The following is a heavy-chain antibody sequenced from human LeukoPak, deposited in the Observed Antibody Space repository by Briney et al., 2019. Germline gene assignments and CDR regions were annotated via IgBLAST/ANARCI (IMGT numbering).Heavy chain of an antibody. CDR1: GFTLHQYA. D-gene: IGHD5-12*01. V-gene: IGHV3-9*01. CDR3: AKDKAPLYSGYDWDLDF. J-gene: IGHJ4*02. Sequence: PGGSLRLSCAASGFTLHQYAIHWVRQVPGKGLEWVSGISWNSASIGYADSVKGRFTISRDNAKNSVYLQMNSLRAEDTALYYCAKDKAPLYSGYDWDLDFWGQGTLVTVSS. CDR2: ISWNSASI.